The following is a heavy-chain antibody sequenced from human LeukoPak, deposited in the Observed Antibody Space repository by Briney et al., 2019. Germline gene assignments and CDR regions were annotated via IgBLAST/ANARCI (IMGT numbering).Heavy chain of an antibody. D-gene: IGHD5-18*01. CDR3: SRERGYSYGYSDY. CDR2: ISSSSTSM. J-gene: IGHJ4*02. Sequence: PGGSLRLSCAASGFTFSSYSMNWVRQAPGKGLEWVSSISSSSTSMYYADSVKGRFTIPRDNAKNSLYLQMNSLRAEDTAVYYCSRERGYSYGYSDYWGQGTLVTVSS. V-gene: IGHV3-21*01. CDR1: GFTFSSYS.